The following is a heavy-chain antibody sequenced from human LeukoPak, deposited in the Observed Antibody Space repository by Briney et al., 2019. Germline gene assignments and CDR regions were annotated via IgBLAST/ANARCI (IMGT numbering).Heavy chain of an antibody. CDR3: ASWDPQLGDAFDI. J-gene: IGHJ3*02. D-gene: IGHD3-16*01. V-gene: IGHV3-30*03. CDR2: ISYDGSYK. CDR1: GFTFRTFG. Sequence: GGSLRLSCAASGFTFRTFGMHWVGQSPGKGLEWMALISYDGSYKDFADSVQGRFTISRDNSKNTLYLQMNSLRPEDTAVYYCASWDPQLGDAFDIWGQGTMVTVSS.